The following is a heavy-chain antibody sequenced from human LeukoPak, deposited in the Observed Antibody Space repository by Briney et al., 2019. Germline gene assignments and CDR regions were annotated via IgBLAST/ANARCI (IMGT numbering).Heavy chain of an antibody. Sequence: GGSLRLSCAASGFIFSSYEMNWVRQAPGKGLEWVSYITSSSSTIYYADSVKGRFTISRDNAKNSLFLQMNSLRDEDTAVYYCARDMYYGDYEIDYWGQGTLVTVSS. D-gene: IGHD4-17*01. J-gene: IGHJ4*02. CDR3: ARDMYYGDYEIDY. CDR2: ITSSSSTI. V-gene: IGHV3-48*03. CDR1: GFIFSSYE.